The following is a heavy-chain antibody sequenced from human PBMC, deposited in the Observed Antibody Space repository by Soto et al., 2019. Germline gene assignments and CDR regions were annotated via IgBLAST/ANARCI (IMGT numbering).Heavy chain of an antibody. CDR2: IWYDGSNK. CDR1: GFTFSSYG. CDR3: ARDDPERPYYYGMVV. Sequence: QVQLVESGGGVVQPGRSLRLSCAASGFTFSSYGMHWVSQAPGKGLEWVAVIWYDGSNKYYADSVKGRFTISRDNSKNTLYLQMNSLRADDTAVYYCARDDPERPYYYGMVVWGQGTTVTVSS. D-gene: IGHD1-1*01. V-gene: IGHV3-33*01. J-gene: IGHJ6*02.